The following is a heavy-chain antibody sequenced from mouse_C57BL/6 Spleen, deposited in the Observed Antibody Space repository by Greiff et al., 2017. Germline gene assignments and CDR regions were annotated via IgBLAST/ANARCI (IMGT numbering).Heavy chain of an antibody. CDR1: GYTFTSYW. V-gene: IGHV1-50*01. D-gene: IGHD2-12*01. J-gene: IGHJ4*01. Sequence: QVQLQQPGAELVKPGASVKLSCKASGYTFTSYWMQWVKQRPGQGLEWIGEIDPSDSYTNYNQKFKGKATLTVDTSSSTAYMQLSSLTSEDSAVYYCARKDFSYDGYAMDYWGQGTSVTVSS. CDR3: ARKDFSYDGYAMDY. CDR2: IDPSDSYT.